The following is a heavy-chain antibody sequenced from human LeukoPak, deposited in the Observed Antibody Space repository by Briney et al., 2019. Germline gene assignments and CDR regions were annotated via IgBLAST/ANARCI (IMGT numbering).Heavy chain of an antibody. D-gene: IGHD6-13*01. CDR2: IYYSGGT. V-gene: IGHV4-39*01. CDR3: AAYSSSHNWFDP. J-gene: IGHJ5*02. Sequence: SETLSLTCTVSGGSISSSSHYWGWIRQPPGKGLEWIGSIYYSGGTYYNPSLKSRVTISVDTSKNQFSLKLSSMTAADTAVYYCAAYSSSHNWFDPWGRGTLVTVSS. CDR1: GGSISSSSHY.